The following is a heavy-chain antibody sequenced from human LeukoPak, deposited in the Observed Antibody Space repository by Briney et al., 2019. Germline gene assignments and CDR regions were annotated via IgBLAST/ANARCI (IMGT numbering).Heavy chain of an antibody. CDR3: ARDESAAGFDY. D-gene: IGHD2-2*01. CDR1: GYSISSSYY. V-gene: IGHV4-38-2*02. Sequence: SETLSLTCTVSGYSISSSYYWGWIRPPPGEGVEWIGSINHSSTTYYNPSLNSLITISVDTSKNQFSLKLSSVTAANTAVYYCARDESAAGFDYWCQGTLVTVSS. J-gene: IGHJ4*02. CDR2: INHSSTT.